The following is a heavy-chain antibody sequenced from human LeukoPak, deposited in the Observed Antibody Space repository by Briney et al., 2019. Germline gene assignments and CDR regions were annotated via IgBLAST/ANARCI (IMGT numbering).Heavy chain of an antibody. CDR3: AKDGIRYYYDSSGYYGDY. V-gene: IGHV3-23*01. D-gene: IGHD3-22*01. CDR2: TSGSGTGT. J-gene: IGHJ4*02. CDR1: GFTFSNYA. Sequence: GGSLRLSCAASGFTFSNYAMSWVRQAPGKGLEWVSTTSGSGTGTYYADSVKGRFTISRDNSKNTLYLQMTSLRAEDTAVYYCAKDGIRYYYDSSGYYGDYWGQGTLVTVSS.